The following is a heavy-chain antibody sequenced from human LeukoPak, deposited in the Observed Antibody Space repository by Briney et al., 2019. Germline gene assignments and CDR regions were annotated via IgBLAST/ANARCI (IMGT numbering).Heavy chain of an antibody. Sequence: GGSLRLSCAASGFTFSSYEMNWVRQAAGKGLEWVSYISSSGSNIYYADSVKGRLTISRDNAKNSLYLQMNSLRAEDTAVYYCARSYRGFDPWGQGTLVTVSS. CDR3: ARSYRGFDP. D-gene: IGHD1-26*01. V-gene: IGHV3-48*03. CDR2: ISSSGSNI. CDR1: GFTFSSYE. J-gene: IGHJ5*02.